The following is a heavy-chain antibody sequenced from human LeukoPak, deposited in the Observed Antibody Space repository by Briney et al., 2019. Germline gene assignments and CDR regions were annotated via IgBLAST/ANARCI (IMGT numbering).Heavy chain of an antibody. V-gene: IGHV1-69*04. CDR3: ARDGIAVAGTFDY. J-gene: IGHJ4*02. D-gene: IGHD6-19*01. CDR1: GGTFSSYA. Sequence: SVKVSCKASGGTFSSYAVSWVRQAPGQGLEWMGRIIPILGIANYAQKFQGRVTITADKSTSTAYMELSSLRSEDTAVYYCARDGIAVAGTFDYWGQGTLVTVSS. CDR2: IIPILGIA.